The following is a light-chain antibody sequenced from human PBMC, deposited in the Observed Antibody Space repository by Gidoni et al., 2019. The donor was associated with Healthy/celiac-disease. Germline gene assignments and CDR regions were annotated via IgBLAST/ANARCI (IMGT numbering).Light chain of an antibody. Sequence: DIVLTQSPGTLSLSPGERATLSCRASQSVSSSYLVWYQQKPGQAPRLLIYGASSRATGIPDRFSGSGSGTDFTLTISRLEPEDFAVYYCQQYGSSLFTFGPGTKVDIK. CDR1: QSVSSSY. CDR3: QQYGSSLFT. CDR2: GAS. V-gene: IGKV3-20*01. J-gene: IGKJ3*01.